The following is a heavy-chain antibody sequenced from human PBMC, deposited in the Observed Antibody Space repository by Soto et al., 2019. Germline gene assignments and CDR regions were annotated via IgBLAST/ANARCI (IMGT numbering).Heavy chain of an antibody. CDR1: GFTFSSYA. CDR2: ISYDGSNK. Sequence: GGSLRLSCAASGFTFSSYAMHWVRQAPGRGLGWLAVISYDGSNKYYADSVKGRFTISRDNSKNTLYLQMNSLRAEDTAVYYCARELRYFDRLLHYYYYYGMDVWGQGTTVTVSS. V-gene: IGHV3-30-3*01. CDR3: ARELRYFDRLLHYYYYYGMDV. D-gene: IGHD3-9*01. J-gene: IGHJ6*02.